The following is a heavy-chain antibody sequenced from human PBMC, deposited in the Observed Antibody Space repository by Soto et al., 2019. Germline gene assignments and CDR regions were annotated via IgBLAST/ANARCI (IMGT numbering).Heavy chain of an antibody. D-gene: IGHD3-22*01. CDR2: INHSGST. V-gene: IGHV4-39*01. CDR1: DGSMNSDSSY. Sequence: QLQLQESGPGLVKPETLSLTCRVSDGSMNSDSSYWGWIRQPPGKGLEWIGVINHSGSTYHNLSLKGRVTMSVDASRNQFSLKLTSMTAADTAVYYCARLGGYVSVGYYYLWDSWGQGTLVTVSS. J-gene: IGHJ4*02. CDR3: ARLGGYVSVGYYYLWDS.